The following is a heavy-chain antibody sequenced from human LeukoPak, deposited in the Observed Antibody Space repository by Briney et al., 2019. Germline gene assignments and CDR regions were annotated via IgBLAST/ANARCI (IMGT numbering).Heavy chain of an antibody. CDR1: SGSVSSSSYY. D-gene: IGHD2-2*01. CDR3: GTQRKAARDDQLLFGFYFDS. J-gene: IGHJ4*02. CDR2: IYYSGNT. V-gene: IGHV4-39*01. Sequence: PSQTLPLTCTVSSGSVSSSSYYWGWVRQPPWKGLEWIGTIYYSGNTYYNPSLKSRVTISVDTSKNQFSLKLSSVTAADTAVYYCGTQRKAARDDQLLFGFYFDSWSQGTLVTVSS.